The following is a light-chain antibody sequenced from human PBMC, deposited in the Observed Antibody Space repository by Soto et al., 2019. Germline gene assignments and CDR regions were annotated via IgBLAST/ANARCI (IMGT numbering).Light chain of an antibody. CDR1: QSFSSSY. V-gene: IGKV3D-20*02. CDR2: DAS. CDR3: QQRSNWLT. J-gene: IGKJ4*01. Sequence: IEMTQSPATLSVSPGERATLSCRASQSFSSSYLAWYQQKPGQAPRLLIYDASNRATGIPARFSGSGSGTDFTLTISSLEPQDFAVYYCQQRSNWLTFGGGTKVDIK.